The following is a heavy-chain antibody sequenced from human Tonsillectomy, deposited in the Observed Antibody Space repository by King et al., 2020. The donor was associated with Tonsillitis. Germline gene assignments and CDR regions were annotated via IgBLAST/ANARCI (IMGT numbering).Heavy chain of an antibody. CDR1: GGTFSSYV. CDR2: IIPILFTA. V-gene: IGHV1-69*01. Sequence: HVQLVESGAEVKKPGSSVKVSCKASGGTFSSYVISWVRQAPGQGLEWMGGIIPILFTANYAQKFQGRVTITADESTSTVYMELTGLRSEDTAVYYCAIAAGTQNFYSYYMDVWSKGTTVTVSS. J-gene: IGHJ6*03. D-gene: IGHD6-13*01. CDR3: AIAAGTQNFYSYYMDV.